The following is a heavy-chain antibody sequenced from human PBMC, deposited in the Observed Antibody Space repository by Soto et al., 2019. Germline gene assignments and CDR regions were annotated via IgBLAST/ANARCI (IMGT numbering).Heavy chain of an antibody. V-gene: IGHV4-31*01. D-gene: IGHD2-15*01. CDR3: ASRRNFSGCSCFSY. CDR1: GGSISSGGYY. Sequence: PSETLSLTCTVSGGSISSGGYYWSWIRQHPGKGLEWIGYIYYSGSTYYSPSFQGQVTISADKSIRTAYLQWSSLKASDTAMYYSASRRNFSGCSCFSYWGQGTLVTVSS. J-gene: IGHJ4*02. CDR2: IYYSGST.